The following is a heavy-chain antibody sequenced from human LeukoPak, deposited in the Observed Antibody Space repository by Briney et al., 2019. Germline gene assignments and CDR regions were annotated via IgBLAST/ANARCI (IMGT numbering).Heavy chain of an antibody. Sequence: GALRLSCAASGFTFSSYAMSWVRQAPEKGLEWVSAISGSGGSTYYADSVKGRFTISRDNSKNTLYLQMNSLRAEDTAVYYCAKKLGSSLDYYYYYMDVWGKGTMVTVSS. V-gene: IGHV3-23*01. J-gene: IGHJ6*03. CDR3: AKKLGSSLDYYYYYMDV. CDR2: ISGSGGST. CDR1: GFTFSSYA. D-gene: IGHD6-13*01.